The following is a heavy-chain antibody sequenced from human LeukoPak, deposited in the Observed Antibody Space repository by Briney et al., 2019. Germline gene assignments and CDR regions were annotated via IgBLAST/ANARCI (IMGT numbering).Heavy chain of an antibody. CDR3: AKNGQSGFSFDP. CDR2: IYHSGST. Sequence: SETLSLTCTVFSNSISSDYYWGWIRQPPGKGLEWIGSIYHSGSTYYNPSLKSRVTISADTSKNQFSLKLSSVTAADTAVYHCAKNGQSGFSFDPWGQGTQVTVSS. CDR1: SNSISSDYY. D-gene: IGHD5-12*01. J-gene: IGHJ5*01. V-gene: IGHV4-38-2*02.